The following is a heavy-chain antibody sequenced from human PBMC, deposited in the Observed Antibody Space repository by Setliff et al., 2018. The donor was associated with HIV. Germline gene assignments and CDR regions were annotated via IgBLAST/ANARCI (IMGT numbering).Heavy chain of an antibody. Sequence: ASVKVSCKAFGYTFTNHFMHWVRQAPGQGLEWMGIIDPNGGSTSYAQKFQGRVTMTRDTSTSTVYMELSSLRSEDTAVYYCAREGPPHDSSGQSLDYWGQGTLVTVSS. D-gene: IGHD3-22*01. CDR2: IDPNGGST. J-gene: IGHJ4*02. CDR1: GYTFTNHF. CDR3: AREGPPHDSSGQSLDY. V-gene: IGHV1-46*01.